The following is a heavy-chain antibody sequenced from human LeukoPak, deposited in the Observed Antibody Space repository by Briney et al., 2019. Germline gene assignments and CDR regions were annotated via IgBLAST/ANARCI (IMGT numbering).Heavy chain of an antibody. CDR3: AKDRSSGWSFFDY. V-gene: IGHV3-23*01. D-gene: IGHD6-19*01. CDR1: GFTFSSYA. J-gene: IGHJ4*02. CDR2: ISGSGGST. Sequence: GESLRLSCAASGFTFSSYAMSWVRQAPGKGLEWVSAISGSGGSTYYADSVKGRFTISRDNSKNTLYLQMNSLRAEDTAVYYCAKDRSSGWSFFDYWGQGTLVTVSS.